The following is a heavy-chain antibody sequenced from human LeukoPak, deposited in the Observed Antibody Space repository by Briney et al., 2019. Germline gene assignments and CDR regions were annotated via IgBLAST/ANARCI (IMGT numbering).Heavy chain of an antibody. CDR3: AKGLNAYGSGSYSPLDAFDI. D-gene: IGHD3-10*01. V-gene: IGHV3-23*01. J-gene: IGHJ3*02. Sequence: SLRLSRAASGFTFTIYAMSCVRQAPRKGLEWVSTVTITGPSTYYADTVKGRFTISRDNSKNTLFMQMYTLRAEDTTVYYCAKGLNAYGSGSYSPLDAFDIWGQGTMVTVAS. CDR1: GFTFTIYA. CDR2: VTITGPST.